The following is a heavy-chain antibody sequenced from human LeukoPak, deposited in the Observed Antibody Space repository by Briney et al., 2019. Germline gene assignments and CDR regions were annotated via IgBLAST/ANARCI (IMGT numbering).Heavy chain of an antibody. CDR2: IKSKTDGGTT. J-gene: IGHJ4*02. CDR3: TTFLTYYFGSGSRNFDY. CDR1: GFTFSNAW. Sequence: PGGSLRLSCAASGFTFSNAWMSWVRQAPGKGLEWVGRIKSKTDGGTTDYAAPVKGRFTISRDDSKNTLYLQMNSLKTEDTAVYYCTTFLTYYFGSGSRNFDYWGQGTRVTVSS. V-gene: IGHV3-15*01. D-gene: IGHD3-10*01.